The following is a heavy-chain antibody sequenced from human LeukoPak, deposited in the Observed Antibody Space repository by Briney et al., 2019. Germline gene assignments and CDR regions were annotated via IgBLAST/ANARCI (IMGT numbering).Heavy chain of an antibody. D-gene: IGHD6-19*01. CDR2: ISDSGGST. Sequence: GGSLRLSCSASGFPFSSYAMHWVRQAPGQGLEYVSAISDSGGSTYYADSVKGRFTISRDDSENTAYLQMNSLKIEDTAVYYCTRRVESSGWSGVDYWGQGTLVTVSS. CDR1: GFPFSSYA. J-gene: IGHJ4*02. CDR3: TRRVESSGWSGVDY. V-gene: IGHV3-64*04.